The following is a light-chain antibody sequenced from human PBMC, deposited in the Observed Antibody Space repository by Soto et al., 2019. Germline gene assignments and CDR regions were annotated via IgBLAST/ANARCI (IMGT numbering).Light chain of an antibody. V-gene: IGKV3-20*01. CDR2: GAS. Sequence: EIVLTQSPGTLSLSPGKISTLSCRASQSVSSSYLAWYQQKPGQAPRLLIYGASSSATGIPDSFSGSRSGTDSTLPISRLEPQDFAVYYCQQLGDSHPITFGHGTRLEIK. J-gene: IGKJ5*01. CDR3: QQLGDSHPIT. CDR1: QSVSSSY.